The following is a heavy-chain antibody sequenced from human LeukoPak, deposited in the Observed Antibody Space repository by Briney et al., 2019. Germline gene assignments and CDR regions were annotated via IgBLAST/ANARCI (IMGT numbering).Heavy chain of an antibody. J-gene: IGHJ4*02. CDR2: ISSSGSII. CDR1: GFAFSDYW. V-gene: IGHV3-11*04. Sequence: GGSLRLSCTASGFAFSDYWMSWVRQAPGKGLEWISYISSSGSIIYYADSAKGRFTISRDNAKNSLYLQMNSLRAEDTAVYYCARKPGAVDYWGQGTLVTVSS. D-gene: IGHD3-10*01. CDR3: ARKPGAVDY.